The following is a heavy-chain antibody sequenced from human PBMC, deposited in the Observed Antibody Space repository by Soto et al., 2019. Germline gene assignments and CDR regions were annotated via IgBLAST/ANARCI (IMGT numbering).Heavy chain of an antibody. V-gene: IGHV4-59*01. Sequence: ETLSLTCTVSGGCITSSYWGWIRRPPGKGLEWIAYIYDTGISGYTPSTSYNPSLKSRVTMSVDTSERQFSLKFTSVTAADTAVYYCARGEDAFFYYGLDVWGQGITVTVSS. CDR3: ARGEDAFFYYGLDV. CDR2: IYDTGISGYTPST. CDR1: GGCITSSY. J-gene: IGHJ6*02.